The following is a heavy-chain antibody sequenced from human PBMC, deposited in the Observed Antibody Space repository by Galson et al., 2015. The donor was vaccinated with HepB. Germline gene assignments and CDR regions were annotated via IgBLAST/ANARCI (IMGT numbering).Heavy chain of an antibody. V-gene: IGHV3-15*01. CDR1: GFTFSNAW. CDR3: TTDILWYYDFWSGPSGYYMDV. CDR2: IKSKTDGGTT. J-gene: IGHJ6*03. D-gene: IGHD3-3*01. Sequence: SLRLSCAASGFTFSNAWMSWVRQAPGKGLEWVGRIKSKTDGGTTDYAAPVKGRFTISRDDSKNTLYLQMNSLKTEDTAVYYCTTDILWYYDFWSGPSGYYMDVWGKGTTVTVSS.